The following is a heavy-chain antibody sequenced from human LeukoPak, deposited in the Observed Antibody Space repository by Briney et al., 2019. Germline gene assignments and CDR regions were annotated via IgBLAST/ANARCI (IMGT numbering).Heavy chain of an antibody. CDR1: GFTFSSYG. Sequence: GGSLRLSCAASGFTFSSYGMHWVRQAPGKGLEWVAVIWYDGSNKYYADSVKGRFTISRDNSKNTLYLQMNSLRAEDTAVYYCARGHCSSTSCPHTIYGMDVWGQGTTVTVSS. J-gene: IGHJ6*02. CDR3: ARGHCSSTSCPHTIYGMDV. CDR2: IWYDGSNK. D-gene: IGHD2-2*01. V-gene: IGHV3-30*19.